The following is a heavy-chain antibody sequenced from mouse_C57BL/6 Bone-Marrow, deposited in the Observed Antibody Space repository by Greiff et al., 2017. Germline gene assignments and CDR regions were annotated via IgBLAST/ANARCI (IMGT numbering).Heavy chain of an antibody. Sequence: QVQLQQSGAELVKPGASVKISCKASGYAFSSYWMNWVKQRPGKGLEWIGQIYPGDGDTNYNGKFKGKATLTADKSSSTAYMQLSSLTSEDSAVYFCARKGDGYYYFDYWGQGTTLTVSS. CDR1: GYAFSSYW. J-gene: IGHJ2*01. V-gene: IGHV1-80*01. D-gene: IGHD2-3*01. CDR2: IYPGDGDT. CDR3: ARKGDGYYYFDY.